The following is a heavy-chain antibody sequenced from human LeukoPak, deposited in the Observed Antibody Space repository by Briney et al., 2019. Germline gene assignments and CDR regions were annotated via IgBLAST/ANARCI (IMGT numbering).Heavy chain of an antibody. CDR1: GGSISTYS. CDR2: IYYSGST. CDR3: ARAHSSGWPHMFDP. D-gene: IGHD6-19*01. J-gene: IGHJ5*02. V-gene: IGHV4-59*01. Sequence: SETLSLTCTVSGGSISTYSWTRIRQPPGKGLEWIGNIYYSGSTNYNPSLKSRVTISIDTSKNQFSLKVSSVTAADTAVYYCARAHSSGWPHMFDPWGQGTLVTVPS.